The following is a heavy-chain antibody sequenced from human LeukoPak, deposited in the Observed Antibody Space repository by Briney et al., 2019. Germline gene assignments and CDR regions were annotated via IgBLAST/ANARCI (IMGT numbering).Heavy chain of an antibody. CDR2: INGGGDSA. J-gene: IGHJ4*02. V-gene: IGHV3-23*01. CDR1: GFTFSSYT. CDR3: ARDPSSYYDFWSGYYNSFDY. D-gene: IGHD3-3*01. Sequence: GGSLRLSCIASGFTFSSYTMSWVRRAPGKGLEWVSSINGGGDSATYADSVKGRFTISRDNSRNTVFLQVNSLRAEDTAVYYCARDPSSYYDFWSGYYNSFDYWGQGTLVTVSS.